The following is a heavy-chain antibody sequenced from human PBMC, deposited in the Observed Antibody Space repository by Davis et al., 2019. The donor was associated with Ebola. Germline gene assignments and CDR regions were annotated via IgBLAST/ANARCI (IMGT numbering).Heavy chain of an antibody. Sequence: LSLTCTVSGGSISSSSYYWSWIRQAPGKGLEWVSYISSSGSTIYYADSVKGRFTISRDNAKNSLYLQMNSLRAEDTAVYYCAREADGDYYYYGMDVWGQGTTVTVSS. CDR1: GGSISSSSYY. D-gene: IGHD4-17*01. CDR3: AREADGDYYYYGMDV. CDR2: ISSSGSTI. J-gene: IGHJ6*02. V-gene: IGHV3-11*04.